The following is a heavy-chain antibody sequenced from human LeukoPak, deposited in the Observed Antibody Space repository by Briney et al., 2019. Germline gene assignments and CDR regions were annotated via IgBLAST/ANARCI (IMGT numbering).Heavy chain of an antibody. CDR2: INHSGST. CDR1: GGSFSDYF. J-gene: IGHJ5*02. D-gene: IGHD3-10*01. CDR3: ARRYGSGSYSWFDP. Sequence: SETLSLTRAVYGGSFSDYFWSWIRQPPGKGLEWIGEINHSGSTKYNPSLKSRITISVDTSKNQFSLKLTSVTAADTAAYYCARRYGSGSYSWFDPWGQGTLVTVSS. V-gene: IGHV4-34*01.